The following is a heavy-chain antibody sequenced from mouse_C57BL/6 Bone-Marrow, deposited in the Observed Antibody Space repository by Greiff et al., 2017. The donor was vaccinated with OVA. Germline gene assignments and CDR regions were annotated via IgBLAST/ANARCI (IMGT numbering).Heavy chain of an antibody. D-gene: IGHD2-4*01. Sequence: VQLQQPGAELVKPGASVKLSCKASGYTFTSYWMHWVKQRPGQGLEWIGMIHPNSGSTNYNEKFKSKATLTVDKSSSTAYMQLSSLTSEDSAVYYCARRNYYYDPYYFDYWGQGTTLTVSS. CDR3: ARRNYYYDPYYFDY. CDR2: IHPNSGST. CDR1: GYTFTSYW. V-gene: IGHV1-64*01. J-gene: IGHJ2*01.